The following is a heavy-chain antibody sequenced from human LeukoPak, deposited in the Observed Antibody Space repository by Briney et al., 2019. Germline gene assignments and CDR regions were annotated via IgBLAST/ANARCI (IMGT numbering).Heavy chain of an antibody. V-gene: IGHV3-23*01. J-gene: IGHJ4*02. CDR3: AKAYRDSSGYYPCDFDY. D-gene: IGHD3-22*01. CDR2: ISGSGGST. CDR1: GFTFSSYA. Sequence: PGGSLRLSCAASGFTFSSYAMSWVRQAPGKGLEWVSAISGSGGSTYYADSVKGRFTISRDNSKNTLYLQMNSLRAEDTAVYYCAKAYRDSSGYYPCDFDYWGQGTLVTVSS.